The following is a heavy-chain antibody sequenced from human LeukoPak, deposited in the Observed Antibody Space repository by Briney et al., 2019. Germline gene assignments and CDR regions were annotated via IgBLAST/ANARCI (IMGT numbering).Heavy chain of an antibody. CDR2: IYYGGST. D-gene: IGHD2-2*01. V-gene: IGHV4-59*01. CDR3: ARAGGVLGYCSSTSCYHDAFDI. Sequence: PSETLSLTCTVSGGSISSYYWSWIRQPPGKGLEWIGYIYYGGSTNYNPSLKSRVTISVDTSKNQFSLQLSSVTAAHTAVYYWARAGGVLGYCSSTSCYHDAFDIWGQGTMVTVSS. CDR1: GGSISSYY. J-gene: IGHJ3*02.